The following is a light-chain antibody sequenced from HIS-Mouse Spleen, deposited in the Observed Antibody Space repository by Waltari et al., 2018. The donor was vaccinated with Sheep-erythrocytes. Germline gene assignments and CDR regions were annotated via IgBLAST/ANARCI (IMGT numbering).Light chain of an antibody. V-gene: IGKV1-9*01. CDR1: QGISSY. CDR3: QQLNSYLTWT. Sequence: IRMTQSPSSLSASTGDRVTITCRASQGISSYLAWYQQKPGKAPKLLIYAASTLQSGVPSRFSGSGSGTEFTLTISSLQPEDFATYYCQQLNSYLTWTFGQGTKVEIK. CDR2: AAS. J-gene: IGKJ1*01.